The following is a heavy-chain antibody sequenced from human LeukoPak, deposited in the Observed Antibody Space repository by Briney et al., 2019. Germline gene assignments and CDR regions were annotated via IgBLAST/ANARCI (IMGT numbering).Heavy chain of an antibody. V-gene: IGHV3-72*01. CDR1: GFTFSDHY. CDR3: AKEGGSGSYMD. D-gene: IGHD3-10*01. J-gene: IGHJ4*02. Sequence: GGSLRLSCAASGFTFSDHYMDWVRQAPGKGLEWVGRTRNKANSYTTEYAASVKGRFTISRDDSKNSLYLQMNSLRAEDTAVYYCAKEGGSGSYMDWGQGTLVTVSS. CDR2: TRNKANSYTT.